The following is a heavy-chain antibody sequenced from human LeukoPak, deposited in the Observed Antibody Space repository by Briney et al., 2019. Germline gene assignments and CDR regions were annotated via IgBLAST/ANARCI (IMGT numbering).Heavy chain of an antibody. V-gene: IGHV3-11*01. CDR3: ATDGAGFDT. Sequence: GGSLRLYCAASGLTFSDYYMSWIRQAPGKGLEWLSYINIGGTNTHYADSVKGRFTISRDNAKKSLYLEMTNLRAEDTALYYCATDGAGFDTWGQGVLVTVSS. J-gene: IGHJ5*02. CDR1: GLTFSDYY. CDR2: INIGGTNT.